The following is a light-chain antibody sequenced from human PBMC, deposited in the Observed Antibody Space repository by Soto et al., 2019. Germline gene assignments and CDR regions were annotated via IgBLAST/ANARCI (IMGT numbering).Light chain of an antibody. V-gene: IGKV1-5*03. CDR2: KAS. Sequence: DIQMTQSPSTLSASVGDRVTITCRASQSISSWLAWYQQKPGKAPKLLIYKASSLESGVPSRFSGSVSGTEFTLTISSLQPDYFATYYCQQYNSSPWTFGQGTKVAIK. CDR3: QQYNSSPWT. CDR1: QSISSW. J-gene: IGKJ1*01.